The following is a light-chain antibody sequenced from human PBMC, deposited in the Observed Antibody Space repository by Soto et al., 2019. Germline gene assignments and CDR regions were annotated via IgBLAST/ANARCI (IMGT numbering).Light chain of an antibody. J-gene: IGKJ1*01. CDR2: AAS. CDR1: QSISSY. Sequence: MQMTQSPSSLSSSLGDRVTITCGASQSISSYLNWYQQKPGKAPKLLIYAASSLQSGVPSRFSGSVSGTDGTLTISSLKNEDCSTYYCQQSYSTPWTFGQGTKVDIK. V-gene: IGKV1-39*01. CDR3: QQSYSTPWT.